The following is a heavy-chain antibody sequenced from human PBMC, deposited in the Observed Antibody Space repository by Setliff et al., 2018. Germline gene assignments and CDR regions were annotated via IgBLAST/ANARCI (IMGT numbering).Heavy chain of an antibody. CDR2: INPKTGGT. Sequence: ASVKVSCKASGYTFTSYDINWVRQAPGQGLEWMGWINPKTGGTNLAQKFQGWVTMTRDTSISTAYMELSRLRSDDTAVYYCARGPRITIFGVVSLSLYGMDVWGQGTTVTVSS. CDR3: ARGPRITIFGVVSLSLYGMDV. J-gene: IGHJ6*02. V-gene: IGHV1-2*04. CDR1: GYTFTSYD. D-gene: IGHD3-3*01.